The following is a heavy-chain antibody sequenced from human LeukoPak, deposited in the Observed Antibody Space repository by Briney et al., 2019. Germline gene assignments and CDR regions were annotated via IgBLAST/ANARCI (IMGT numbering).Heavy chain of an antibody. J-gene: IGHJ4*02. D-gene: IGHD3-3*01. Sequence: PGGSLRLSCAASGFTFSSYSMNWVRQAPGKGLEWVSYISSSSSTIYYADSVKGRFTISRDNAKNSLYLQMNSLRAEDTAVYYCARRVEWLTLGLYVDYWGQGTLVTVSS. CDR2: ISSSSSTI. CDR1: GFTFSSYS. V-gene: IGHV3-48*01. CDR3: ARRVEWLTLGLYVDY.